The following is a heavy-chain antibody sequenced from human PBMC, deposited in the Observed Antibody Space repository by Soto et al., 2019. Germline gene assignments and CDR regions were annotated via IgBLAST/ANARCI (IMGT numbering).Heavy chain of an antibody. V-gene: IGHV4-34*01. CDR1: GGSFSGYC. D-gene: IGHD2-15*01. Sequence: SETLSLTCAVYGGSFSGYCWSWIRQPPGKGLEWIGEINHSGSTNYNPSLKSRVTISVDTSKNQFSLKLSSVTAADTAVYYCARVAKRYCSGGSCHYYFDYWGQGTLVTVS. J-gene: IGHJ4*02. CDR3: ARVAKRYCSGGSCHYYFDY. CDR2: INHSGST.